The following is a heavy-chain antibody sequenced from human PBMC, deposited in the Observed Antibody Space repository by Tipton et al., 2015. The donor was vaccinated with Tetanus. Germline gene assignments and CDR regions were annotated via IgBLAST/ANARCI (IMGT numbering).Heavy chain of an antibody. CDR2: IYPGNSDT. V-gene: IGHV5-51*01. J-gene: IGHJ4*02. CDR1: GYIFNNYW. CDR3: ARALCTDGVCNFDF. D-gene: IGHD2-8*01. Sequence: QLVQSGGEVKKPGESLKISCKGSGYIFNNYWIGWVRQKPGKGLEWMGIIYPGNSDTIYSPSFQGQVTISFDKSINTAYLQWSSLKASDSSMFYCARALCTDGVCNFDFWGQGALVTVAS.